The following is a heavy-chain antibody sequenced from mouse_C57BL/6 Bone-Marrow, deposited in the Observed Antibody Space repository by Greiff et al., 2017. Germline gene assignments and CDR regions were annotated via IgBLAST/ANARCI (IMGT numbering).Heavy chain of an antibody. D-gene: IGHD1-1*01. V-gene: IGHV1-64*01. J-gene: IGHJ4*01. CDR2: IHPNSGST. CDR1: GYTFTSYW. CDR3: ARGYYYGSSPLYAMDY. Sequence: VQLQESGAELVKPGASVKLSCKASGYTFTSYWMHWVKQRPGQGLEWIGMIHPNSGSTNYNEKFKSKATLTVDNSSSTAYMQLSSLTSDDSAVYYCARGYYYGSSPLYAMDYWGQGTSVTVSS.